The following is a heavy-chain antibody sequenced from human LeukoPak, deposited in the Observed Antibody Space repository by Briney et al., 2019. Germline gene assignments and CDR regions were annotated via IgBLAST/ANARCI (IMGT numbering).Heavy chain of an antibody. CDR2: IYHSGST. Sequence: SGTLSLTCAVSGGSISSSNWWSWVRQPPGKGLEWIGEIYHSGSTNYNPSLKSRVTISVDKSKNQFSLKLSSVTAADTAVYYCARESVGYDSSGYYPHRIDYWGQGTLVTVSS. V-gene: IGHV4-4*02. CDR1: GGSISSSNW. J-gene: IGHJ4*02. D-gene: IGHD3-22*01. CDR3: ARESVGYDSSGYYPHRIDY.